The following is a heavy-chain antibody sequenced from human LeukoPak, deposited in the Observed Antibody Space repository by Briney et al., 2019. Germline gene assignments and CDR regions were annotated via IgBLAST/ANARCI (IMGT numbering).Heavy chain of an antibody. CDR2: MHYSGTT. Sequence: TLSLTCTVSGGPISSGGYYWSWIRQHPGRGLEWIGYMHYSGTTHYNPSLKSRATISVDTSKNRFSLNLSSVTAADTAVYYCAREEYGAGSRPFDYWGQGNLVTVSS. J-gene: IGHJ4*02. CDR1: GGPISSGGYY. CDR3: AREEYGAGSRPFDY. V-gene: IGHV4-31*03. D-gene: IGHD3-10*01.